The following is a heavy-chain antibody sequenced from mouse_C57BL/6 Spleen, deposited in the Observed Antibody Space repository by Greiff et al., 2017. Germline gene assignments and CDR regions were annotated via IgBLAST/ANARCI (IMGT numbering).Heavy chain of an antibody. CDR3: ARGDYYGSSSSWFAD. D-gene: IGHD1-1*01. V-gene: IGHV1-63*01. J-gene: IGHJ3*01. CDR1: GYTFTNYW. CDR2: IYPGGGYT. Sequence: QVQLQQSGAELVRPGTSVKMSCKASGYTFTNYWIGWAKQRPGHGLEWIGDIYPGGGYTNYNEKFKGKATLTADKSSSTAYMQFSSLTSEDSAIYYCARGDYYGSSSSWFADWGQGTLVTVSA.